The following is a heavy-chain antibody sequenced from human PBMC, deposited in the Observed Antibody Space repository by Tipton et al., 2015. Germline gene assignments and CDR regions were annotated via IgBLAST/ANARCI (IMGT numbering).Heavy chain of an antibody. D-gene: IGHD2-21*02. V-gene: IGHV3-21*01. CDR2: ISSRGNYI. J-gene: IGHJ4*02. Sequence: SLRLSCAASGFTFTNYTMNWVRQAPGKGLEWVSSISSRGNYIYYAGSLQGRFTISRDNAKTSLYLQMNSLRDEDAAVYYCAREEEYCDGGDCYSRGLDYWGQGTLVTGSS. CDR1: GFTFTNYT. CDR3: AREEEYCDGGDCYSRGLDY.